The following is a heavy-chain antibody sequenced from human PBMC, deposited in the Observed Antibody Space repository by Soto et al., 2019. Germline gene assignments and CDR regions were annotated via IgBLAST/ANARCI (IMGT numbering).Heavy chain of an antibody. CDR1: GFSLSTTGVG. CDR3: VQSRCGGDCLQSYSSHSYYGLDV. CDR2: IYWDDDK. Sequence: QITLKESGPTLVKPTQTLTLTCSFSGFSLSTTGVGVGWIRQPPGKALEWLALIYWDDDKRYNPSLNRRLTITKDTSKTQVVLAMTNMDPVDTATYYCVQSRCGGDCLQSYSSHSYYGLDVWGQGTTVTVSS. J-gene: IGHJ6*02. D-gene: IGHD2-21*02. V-gene: IGHV2-5*02.